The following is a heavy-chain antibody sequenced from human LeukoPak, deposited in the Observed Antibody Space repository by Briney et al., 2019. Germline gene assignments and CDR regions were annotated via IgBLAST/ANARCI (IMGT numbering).Heavy chain of an antibody. V-gene: IGHV3-30*18. Sequence: PGGSLRLSCAASGFTFNSYGMHWVRQAPGKGLEWVAVITSDGNNKFYAEAVKGRLTISRDNVKNTLYLQMNSLRPEDAAMYFCAKDNYDSSGIWDYWGQGTLVTVSS. CDR3: AKDNYDSSGIWDY. CDR2: ITSDGNNK. J-gene: IGHJ4*02. CDR1: GFTFNSYG. D-gene: IGHD3-16*01.